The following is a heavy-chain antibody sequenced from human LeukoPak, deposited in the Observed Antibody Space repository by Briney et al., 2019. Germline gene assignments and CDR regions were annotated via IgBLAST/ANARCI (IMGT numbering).Heavy chain of an antibody. CDR1: GGSISSDY. D-gene: IGHD3-16*01. J-gene: IGHJ4*02. V-gene: IGHV4-59*08. CDR2: IYYSGST. CDR3: ARHWGYGTGFFDY. Sequence: SETLSLTCNVSGGSISSDYWNWIRQPPGKALEWIGYIYYSGSTNYNPSLKSRLTISVDTSKNQFSLKLSSVTAADTAVYYCARHWGYGTGFFDYWGQGTLVTVSS.